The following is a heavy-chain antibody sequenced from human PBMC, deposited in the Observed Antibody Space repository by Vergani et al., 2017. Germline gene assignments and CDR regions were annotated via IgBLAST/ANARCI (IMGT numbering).Heavy chain of an antibody. CDR1: GFTFSSYG. CDR2: ISYDGSNK. V-gene: IGHV3-30*03. Sequence: QVQLVESGGGVVQPGRSLRLSCAASGFTFSSYGMHWVRQAPGKGLEWVAVISYDGSNKYYADSVKGRFTISRDNSKNTLYLQMNSLRAEDTAVYYCARDRGYSGSYYDYWGQGTLVTVSS. CDR3: ARDRGYSGSYYDY. D-gene: IGHD1-26*01. J-gene: IGHJ4*02.